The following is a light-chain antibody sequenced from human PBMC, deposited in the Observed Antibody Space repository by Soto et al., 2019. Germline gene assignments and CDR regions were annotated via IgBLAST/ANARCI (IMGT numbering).Light chain of an antibody. CDR3: SSYTSTSRYV. J-gene: IGLJ1*01. CDR2: EVS. Sequence: QSVLTQPASVSGSPGQSITISCTGTSSDVGSYNLVSWYQQHPGKAPKLMIYEVSKRPSGVPTRFSGSKSGNTASLTISGLQAEDEADYYCSSYTSTSRYVFELGPRSPS. CDR1: SSDVGSYNL. V-gene: IGLV2-14*02.